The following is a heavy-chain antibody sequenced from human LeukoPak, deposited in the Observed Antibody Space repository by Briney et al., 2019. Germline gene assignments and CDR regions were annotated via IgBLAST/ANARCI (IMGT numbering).Heavy chain of an antibody. CDR1: GFTFSSDG. V-gene: IGHV3-30*18. CDR2: ISYDGSNK. J-gene: IGHJ4*02. D-gene: IGHD3-9*01. Sequence: PGGSLRLSCAASGFTFSSDGMHWVRQAPGKGLEWVAVISYDGSNKYYADSVKGRFTISRENSENTLYLQMNSLRAEDTAVYYCAKDLDILSGYFDYWGQGTLVTVSS. CDR3: AKDLDILSGYFDY.